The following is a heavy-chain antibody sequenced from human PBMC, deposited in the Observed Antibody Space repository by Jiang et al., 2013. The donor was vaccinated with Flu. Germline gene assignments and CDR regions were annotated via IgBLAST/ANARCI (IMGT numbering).Heavy chain of an antibody. J-gene: IGHJ3*02. V-gene: IGHV2-70*04. CDR2: IDWDDDK. D-gene: IGHD3-22*01. CDR3: ARILVDVDYYDSSGFDAFDI. Sequence: KPTQTLTLTCTFSGFSLSTSGMRVSWIRQPPGKALEWLARIDWDDDKFYSTSLKTRLTISKDTSKNQVVLTMTNMDPVDTATYYCARILVDVDYYDSSGFDAFDIWGQGTMVTVSS. CDR1: GFSLSTSGMR.